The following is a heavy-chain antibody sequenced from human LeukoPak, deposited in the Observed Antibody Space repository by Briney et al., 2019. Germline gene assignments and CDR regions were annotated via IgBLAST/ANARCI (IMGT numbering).Heavy chain of an antibody. J-gene: IGHJ4*02. CDR2: ISYDGGDK. D-gene: IGHD1-14*01. V-gene: IGHV3-30-3*01. Sequence: GGSLRLSCAASGFTFSSYAIHWVRQAPGKGLEWVAFISYDGGDKRYAKSVKGRITISRDNSRKTLYLQMHSLGPEDTAIYYCARDLSERYSIDYWGQGTLVTVSS. CDR3: ARDLSERYSIDY. CDR1: GFTFSSYA.